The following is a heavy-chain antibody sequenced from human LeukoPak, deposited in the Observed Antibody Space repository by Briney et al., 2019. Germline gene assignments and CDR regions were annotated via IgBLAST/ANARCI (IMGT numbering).Heavy chain of an antibody. CDR2: ISDHGGST. CDR3: AKDAAGSSWPYYFDY. J-gene: IGHJ4*02. Sequence: GGSLRLSCAASGCSFRSYAMSWVRQAPGKGLEWVLGISDHGGSTYHADSVKGRFTISRDNSKNTVYLQMNSLRADDTAVYYCAKDAAGSSWPYYFDYWGQGTLVTVSS. V-gene: IGHV3-23*01. D-gene: IGHD6-13*01. CDR1: GCSFRSYA.